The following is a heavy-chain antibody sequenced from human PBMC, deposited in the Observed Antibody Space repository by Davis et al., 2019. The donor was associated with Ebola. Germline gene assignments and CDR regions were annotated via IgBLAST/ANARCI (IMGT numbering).Heavy chain of an antibody. D-gene: IGHD1-20*01. CDR2: IYTGDSDT. CDR3: ASLRRTITGMDDAFDI. Sequence: GESLKISCKDSGNSFTSHWIGWVRQMPGKGLEWMGIIYTGDSDTRYSPSFRGQVTISADKSIKTVFLQWSSLKASDTAMYYCASLRRTITGMDDAFDIWGQGTMVTVSS. CDR1: GNSFTSHW. J-gene: IGHJ3*02. V-gene: IGHV5-51*01.